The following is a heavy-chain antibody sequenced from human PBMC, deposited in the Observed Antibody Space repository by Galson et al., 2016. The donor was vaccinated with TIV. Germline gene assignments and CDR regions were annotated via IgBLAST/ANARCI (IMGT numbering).Heavy chain of an antibody. CDR2: IIPLFGTA. D-gene: IGHD5-18*01. V-gene: IGHV1-69*13. Sequence: SVKVSCKASGDTFTSYPFNWVRQAPGQGLGWMGGIIPLFGTANYAQKFQGRVTVTADESTSTVYLDLSSLRSEDTAVYYCAKGRNTALDTYHYYYGMDIWGQGTKVTVSS. CDR3: AKGRNTALDTYHYYYGMDI. CDR1: GDTFTSYP. J-gene: IGHJ6*02.